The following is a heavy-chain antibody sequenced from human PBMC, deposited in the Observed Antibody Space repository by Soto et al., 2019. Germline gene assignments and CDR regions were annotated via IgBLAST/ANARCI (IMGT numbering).Heavy chain of an antibody. CDR1: GFTFSSYA. Sequence: EVQLLESGGGLVQPGGSLSLSCAASGFTFSSYAMNWVRQAPGKGLEWVSAISGSGGSTCYADSVKGRFTISRDNAKNTLYLQMNSRRAEDRAVYYGARTLYSDATDYWGQGTLFTVSS. CDR3: ARTLYSDATDY. V-gene: IGHV3-23*01. D-gene: IGHD5-18*01. CDR2: ISGSGGST. J-gene: IGHJ4*02.